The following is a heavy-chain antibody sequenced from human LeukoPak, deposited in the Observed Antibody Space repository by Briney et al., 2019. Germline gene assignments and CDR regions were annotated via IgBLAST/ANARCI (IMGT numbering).Heavy chain of an antibody. V-gene: IGHV3-23*01. CDR2: ISGSGGST. CDR1: GFTFSGHW. D-gene: IGHD1-14*01. J-gene: IGHJ4*02. CDR3: AKDRRLPPRGNFDY. Sequence: GGSLRLSCVASGFTFSGHWMHWVRQAPGKGLEWVSAISGSGGSTYYADSVKGRFTISRDNSKNTLYLQMNSLRAEDTAVYYCAKDRRLPPRGNFDYWGQGTLVTVSS.